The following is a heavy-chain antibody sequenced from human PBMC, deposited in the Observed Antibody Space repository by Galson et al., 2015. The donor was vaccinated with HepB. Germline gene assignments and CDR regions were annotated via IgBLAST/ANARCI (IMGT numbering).Heavy chain of an antibody. CDR1: GINFGSYW. V-gene: IGHV3-7*01. CDR2: MNQDGSEI. CDR3: ASWGSTPPINS. Sequence: SLRLSCAASGINFGSYWMNWVRQAPGKGLEWVADMNQDGSEIKYVDPVKGRFTISRDNTKNSLYLQMNSLRADDTAVYYCASWGSTPPINSWGQGTLVTVSS. J-gene: IGHJ5*02. D-gene: IGHD3-16*01.